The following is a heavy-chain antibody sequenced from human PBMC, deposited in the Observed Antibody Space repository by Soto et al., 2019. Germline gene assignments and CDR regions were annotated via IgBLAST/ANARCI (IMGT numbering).Heavy chain of an antibody. CDR2: INHSGST. CDR1: GGSFSGYY. D-gene: IGHD6-19*01. CDR3: ARRQIAVAGTSDY. J-gene: IGHJ4*02. Sequence: SETLSLTCAVYGGSFSGYYWIWIRQPPGKGLEWIGEINHSGSTNYNPSLKSRVTISVDTSKNQFSLKLSSVTAADTAVYYCARRQIAVAGTSDYWGQGTLVTVSS. V-gene: IGHV4-34*01.